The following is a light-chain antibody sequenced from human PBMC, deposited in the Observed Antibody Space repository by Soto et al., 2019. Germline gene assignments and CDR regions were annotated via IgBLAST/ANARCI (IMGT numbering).Light chain of an antibody. CDR1: QSISSW. J-gene: IGKJ1*01. CDR2: DAS. Sequence: DIQMTQSPSTLSASVGDRVTITCRASQSISSWLAWYQQKPGKAPKLLIYDASSLESVVPSRFSGSGSGTEFTLTISSRQPDDFATYYCQQYNTYWTFGQGTKLEIK. V-gene: IGKV1-5*01. CDR3: QQYNTYWT.